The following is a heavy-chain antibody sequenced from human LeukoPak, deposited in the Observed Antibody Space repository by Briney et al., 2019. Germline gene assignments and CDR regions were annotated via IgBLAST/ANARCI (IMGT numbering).Heavy chain of an antibody. V-gene: IGHV3-7*01. Sequence: GGSLRLSCAASGFTFSSYWMSWVRQAPGKGLEWVANIKEDGSEKYYVDSVKGRFTISRDNAKNSLYLQMNSLRAEDTAVYYCARGLRPSWRTPHFFDYWGQGTLVTVSS. CDR1: GFTFSSYW. D-gene: IGHD2-15*01. CDR3: ARGLRPSWRTPHFFDY. J-gene: IGHJ4*02. CDR2: IKEDGSEK.